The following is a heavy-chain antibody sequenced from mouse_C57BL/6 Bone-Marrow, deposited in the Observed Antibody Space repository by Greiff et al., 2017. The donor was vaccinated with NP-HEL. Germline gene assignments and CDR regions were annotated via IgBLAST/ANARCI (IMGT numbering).Heavy chain of an antibody. CDR2: INPYNGGT. V-gene: IGHV1-19*01. J-gene: IGHJ4*01. CDR1: GYTFTDYY. CDR3: ARGAKRPAMDY. Sequence: EVQLQQSGPVLVKPGASVKMSCKASGYTFTDYYMHWVKQSHGKGLEWIGVINPYNGGTSYNQKFKGTATLTVDKSSSTAYMELNSLTSEDSAVYYCARGAKRPAMDYWGQGTSVTVSS.